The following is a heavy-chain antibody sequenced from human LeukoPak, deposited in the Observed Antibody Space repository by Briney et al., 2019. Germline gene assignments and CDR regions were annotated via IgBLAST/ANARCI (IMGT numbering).Heavy chain of an antibody. CDR3: ARDLDSGPDL. Sequence: ASVKVPCKASGYNFAHYHTHWVRQAPGQGLEWMGSLNPNTGDTLLAQKFQGRVTMTRDTSITVGYMELSSLTFDDTGVYYCARDLDSGPDLWGQGTLVTVAS. CDR1: GYNFAHYH. CDR2: LNPNTGDT. V-gene: IGHV1-2*02. J-gene: IGHJ5*02. D-gene: IGHD2-15*01.